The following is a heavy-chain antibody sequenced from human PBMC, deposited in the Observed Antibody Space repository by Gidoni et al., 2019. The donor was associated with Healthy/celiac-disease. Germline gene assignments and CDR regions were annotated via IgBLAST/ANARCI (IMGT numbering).Heavy chain of an antibody. D-gene: IGHD6-13*01. V-gene: IGHV4-34*01. J-gene: IGHJ1*01. Sequence: QVQLRPWGAGLLKPSETLSLTCPVYGGSFSGYYWSWIRQPPGKGLEWIGEINHSGSTNYNPSLKSRVTISVDTSKIQFSLKLSSVTAADTAVYYCARGGRVLAAAGKYVHHWGQGTLVTVSS. CDR1: GGSFSGYY. CDR2: INHSGST. CDR3: ARGGRVLAAAGKYVHH.